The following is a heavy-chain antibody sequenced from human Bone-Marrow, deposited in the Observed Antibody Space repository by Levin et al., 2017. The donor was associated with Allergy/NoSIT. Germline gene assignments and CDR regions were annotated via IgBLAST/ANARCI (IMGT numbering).Heavy chain of an antibody. D-gene: IGHD2/OR15-2a*01. CDR1: GFTFSGYS. CDR3: ARGSVVSSYDYFRYGMDV. CDR2: ISTSTSYI. Sequence: SCEASGFTFSGYSMNWVRQAPGKGLEWVSSISTSTSYIHYADSVKGRFTISRDNAKDSLYLQMDSLRAEDTALYYCARGSVVSSYDYFRYGMDVWGQGTTVTVSS. J-gene: IGHJ6*02. V-gene: IGHV3-21*01.